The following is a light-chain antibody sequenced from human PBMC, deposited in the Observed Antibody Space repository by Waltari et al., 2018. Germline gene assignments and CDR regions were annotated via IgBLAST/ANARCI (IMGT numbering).Light chain of an antibody. CDR3: QQYKYWPPLT. CDR1: QSVSSD. J-gene: IGKJ4*01. V-gene: IGKV3-15*01. CDR2: DAS. Sequence: EIVMTQSPATLSVSLGERATLSCRASQSVSSDLAWYQQKPGQAPRLLIYDASTRAAGLAARFSASGSGTEFTLTISSLQSEDFAVYYCQQYKYWPPLTFGGGTKVEIK.